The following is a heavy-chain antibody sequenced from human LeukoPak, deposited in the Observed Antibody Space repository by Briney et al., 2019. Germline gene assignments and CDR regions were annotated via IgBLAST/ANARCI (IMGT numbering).Heavy chain of an antibody. J-gene: IGHJ4*02. CDR1: GASISSYY. D-gene: IGHD2-8*01. V-gene: IGHV4-59*08. CDR2: NYYSGII. Sequence: SETLSLTCTVSGASISSYYWSWIRQPPGKGLEWIGNNYYSGIIKWNPSLKSRVTISLDTSKNQFSLELTSVTAADTAVYYCARHVYGHGLDYWGQGTLVTVSS. CDR3: ARHVYGHGLDY.